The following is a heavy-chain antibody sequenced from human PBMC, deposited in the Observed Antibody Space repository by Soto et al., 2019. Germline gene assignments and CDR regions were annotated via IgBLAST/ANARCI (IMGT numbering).Heavy chain of an antibody. V-gene: IGHV1-69*08. CDR3: ARDCSGGSCYRTLDY. CDR1: GGTFSSYT. J-gene: IGHJ4*02. CDR2: IIPILGIA. Sequence: QVQLVQSGAEVKKPGSSVKVSCKASGGTFSSYTISWVRQAPGQGLEWMGRIIPILGIANYAQKFQGRVTITADKSTSTAYMELSSLISEDTAVYYCARDCSGGSCYRTLDYWGQGTLVTVSS. D-gene: IGHD2-15*01.